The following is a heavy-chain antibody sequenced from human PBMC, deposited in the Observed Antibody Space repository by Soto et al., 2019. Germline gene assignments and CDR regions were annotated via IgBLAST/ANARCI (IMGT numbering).Heavy chain of an antibody. J-gene: IGHJ4*02. CDR1: GFTFSSYG. D-gene: IGHD1-1*01. Sequence: GGSLRLSCAASGFTFSSYGMHWVRQAPGKGLEWVAVIWYDGSNKYYADSVKGRFTISRDNSKNTLYLQMNSLRAEDTAVYYCARGSLERRRKDFDYWGQGTLVTVSS. CDR3: ARGSLERRRKDFDY. CDR2: IWYDGSNK. V-gene: IGHV3-33*01.